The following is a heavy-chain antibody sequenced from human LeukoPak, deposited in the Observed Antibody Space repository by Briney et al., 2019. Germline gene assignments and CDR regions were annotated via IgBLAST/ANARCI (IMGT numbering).Heavy chain of an antibody. CDR3: ARGPYYYDSSGFYYYYGMDV. D-gene: IGHD3-22*01. J-gene: IGHJ6*02. CDR2: IYTSGST. CDR1: GGSISSYY. V-gene: IGHV4-4*07. Sequence: KPSETLSLTCTVSGGSISSYYWIWIRQPAGKGLEWIGRIYTSGSTNYNPSLKSRVTMSVDTSKNQFSLKLSSVTAADTAVYYCARGPYYYDSSGFYYYYGMDVWGQGTTVTVSS.